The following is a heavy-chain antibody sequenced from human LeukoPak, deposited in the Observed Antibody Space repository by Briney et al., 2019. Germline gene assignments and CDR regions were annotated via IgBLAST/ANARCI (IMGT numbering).Heavy chain of an antibody. V-gene: IGHV3-23*01. J-gene: IGHJ4*02. D-gene: IGHD3-22*01. Sequence: GGSLRLSCAASGFTFSNCAMSWGRQAPGKGLQWVSGISGGGAAIYYADSVKGRFTISRDNSKNTLYLQMNSLRAEDTAVYFCARDGFDYYDSSGFPYFDYWGQGTLVTVSS. CDR2: ISGGGAAI. CDR1: GFTFSNCA. CDR3: ARDGFDYYDSSGFPYFDY.